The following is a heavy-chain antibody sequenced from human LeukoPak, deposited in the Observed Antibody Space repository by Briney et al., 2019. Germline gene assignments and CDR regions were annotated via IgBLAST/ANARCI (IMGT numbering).Heavy chain of an antibody. Sequence: ASVKVSCKASGYTFTSYGISWVRQAPGQGLEWMGWISAYNGNTNYAQKLQGRVTMTTDTSTSTAYMELWSLRSDDTAMYYCARMMTPRLYYDSSGYYYGAFDIWGQGTMVTVSS. V-gene: IGHV1-18*01. CDR3: ARMMTPRLYYDSSGYYYGAFDI. CDR2: ISAYNGNT. J-gene: IGHJ3*02. D-gene: IGHD3-22*01. CDR1: GYTFTSYG.